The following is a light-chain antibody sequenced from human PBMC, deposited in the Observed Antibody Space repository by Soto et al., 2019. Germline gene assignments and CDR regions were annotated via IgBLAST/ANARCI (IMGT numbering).Light chain of an antibody. V-gene: IGKV2D-29*01. CDR3: MQSIQLPLT. Sequence: DVVVTQTPAPLSLAPGEPAAISCRSSQILRHSNGITYLYWYLQKPGQPPQVLIYELSNRFSGVPDRFSGSGSGTDFTLKISRVEAEDAGVYYCMQSIQLPLTFGGGTKVDIK. J-gene: IGKJ4*01. CDR2: ELS. CDR1: QILRHSNGITY.